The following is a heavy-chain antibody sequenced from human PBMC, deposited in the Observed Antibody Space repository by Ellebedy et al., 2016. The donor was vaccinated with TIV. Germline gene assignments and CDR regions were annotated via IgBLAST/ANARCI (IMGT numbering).Heavy chain of an antibody. CDR3: ARDATSYYYGSGSGLDY. D-gene: IGHD3-10*01. J-gene: IGHJ4*02. V-gene: IGHV4-34*01. CDR1: GGSFSGYY. Sequence: SETLSLTCAVYGGSFSGYYWSWIRQPPGKGLEWIGEINHSGSTNYNPSLKSRVTISVDTSKNQFSLKLSSVTAADTAVYYCARDATSYYYGSGSGLDYWGQGTLVTVSS. CDR2: INHSGST.